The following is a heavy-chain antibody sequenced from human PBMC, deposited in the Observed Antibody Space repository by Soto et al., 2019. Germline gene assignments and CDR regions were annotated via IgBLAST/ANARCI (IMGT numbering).Heavy chain of an antibody. CDR1: GDTFSDYY. V-gene: IGHV1-2*04. J-gene: IGHJ6*03. D-gene: IGHD5-12*01. CDR2: INPNSGAT. CDR3: ARESGGATATLDYYYFYMDV. Sequence: QVQLVQSGAEVRKPGASVTVSCRTSGDTFSDYYIHWVRQAPGQGLEWMGWINPNSGATNYAQKLRGWVTITRDTSIRTVYMQLSRLRSDDTAVYYCARESGGATATLDYYYFYMDVWGTGTTVTVSS.